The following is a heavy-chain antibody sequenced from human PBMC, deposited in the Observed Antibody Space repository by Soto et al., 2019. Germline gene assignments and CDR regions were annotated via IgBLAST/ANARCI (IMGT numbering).Heavy chain of an antibody. Sequence: PGECLKISCRGSGYSFNSYWIAWVRQMPGKGLEWMGIIFPSGSDTRYSPSFRGQVTISADRSINTAYLPWNSLKASDSAIYYCARRVRSSSRYFDNWGQGTLDSVSS. CDR1: GYSFNSYW. V-gene: IGHV5-51*01. D-gene: IGHD2-2*01. CDR2: IFPSGSDT. J-gene: IGHJ4*02. CDR3: ARRVRSSSRYFDN.